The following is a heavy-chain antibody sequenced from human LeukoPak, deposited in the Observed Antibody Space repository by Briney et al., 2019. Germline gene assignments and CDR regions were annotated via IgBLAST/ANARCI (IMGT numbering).Heavy chain of an antibody. Sequence: GGSLRLSGVVSGFTFSTSWMAWVRQAPGKGLEWLANINKDGRQTYCVDSVKGRFTISRDNAENSLHLQMNSLRAEDTAVYYCATSLDAPGNYWGQGSLVTVSS. D-gene: IGHD6-13*01. CDR2: INKDGRQT. CDR1: GFTFSTSW. V-gene: IGHV3-7*01. J-gene: IGHJ4*02. CDR3: ATSLDAPGNY.